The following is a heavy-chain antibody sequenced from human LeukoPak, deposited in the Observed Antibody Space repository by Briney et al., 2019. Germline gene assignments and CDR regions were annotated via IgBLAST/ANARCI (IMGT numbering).Heavy chain of an antibody. D-gene: IGHD3-22*01. J-gene: IGHJ4*02. CDR3: ARADYSNSNIGLEY. V-gene: IGHV1-18*04. Sequence: ASVKVSCKASGYTFTSYYMHWVRQAPGQGLEWMGWISGDNANTNYAQNLQGRVTMTTDTSTSTAYMEVRSLRADDTAVYYCARADYSNSNIGLEYWGQGTLVTVSS. CDR2: ISGDNANT. CDR1: GYTFTSYY.